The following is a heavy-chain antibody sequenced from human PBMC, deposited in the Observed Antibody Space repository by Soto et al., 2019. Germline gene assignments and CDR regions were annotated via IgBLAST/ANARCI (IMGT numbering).Heavy chain of an antibody. CDR2: IYYSGST. CDR1: GGSISGGGYY. V-gene: IGHV4-31*03. D-gene: IGHD6-6*01. Sequence: QVQLQESGPGLVKPSQTLSLTCTVSGGSISGGGYYWSWIRQHPGKGLEWIGYIYYSGSTYYNPSLKSRVTISVDTSKNQFSLKLSSVTAADTAVYYCARETDSSSNYFDYWGQGTLVTVSS. CDR3: ARETDSSSNYFDY. J-gene: IGHJ4*02.